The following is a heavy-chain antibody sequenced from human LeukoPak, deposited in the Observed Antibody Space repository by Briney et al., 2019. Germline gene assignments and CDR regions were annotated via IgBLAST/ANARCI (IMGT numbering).Heavy chain of an antibody. CDR2: ISSSSSYI. CDR1: GFTFSSYS. V-gene: IGHV3-21*01. J-gene: IGHJ4*02. Sequence: NPGGSLRLSCAASGFTFSSYSMNWVRQAPGKGREWVSSISSSSSYIYYADSVKGRFTISRDNAKNSLYLQMNSLRAEDTAVYYCARGAPPREDYFDYWGQGNLVTVSS. CDR3: ARGAPPREDYFDY. D-gene: IGHD1-14*01.